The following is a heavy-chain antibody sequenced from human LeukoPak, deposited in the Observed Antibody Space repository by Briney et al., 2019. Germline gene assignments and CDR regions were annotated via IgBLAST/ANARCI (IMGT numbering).Heavy chain of an antibody. CDR1: GFTFSSYA. D-gene: IGHD6-19*01. CDR3: AKGIAVASYYFDY. J-gene: IGHJ4*02. Sequence: GGSLRLSCAASGFTFSSYAMGWVRQAPGKGLEWVSDISGSGGSTYYADSVKGRFTISKDNSKNTLYLQVNSLRAEDTAVYYCAKGIAVASYYFDYWGQGTLVTVSS. V-gene: IGHV3-23*01. CDR2: ISGSGGST.